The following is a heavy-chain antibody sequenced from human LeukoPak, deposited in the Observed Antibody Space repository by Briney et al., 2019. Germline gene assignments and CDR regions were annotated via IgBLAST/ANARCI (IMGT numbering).Heavy chain of an antibody. CDR1: GGSISSGSYY. Sequence: SQTLSLTCTVSGGSISSGSYYWSWIRQHPGKGLEWIGYIYYSGSTYYNPSLKSRVTISVDTSKNQFSLKLSSVTAADTAVYYCARDRYGSGSWWFDPWGQGTLVTVSS. D-gene: IGHD3-10*01. J-gene: IGHJ5*02. CDR2: IYYSGST. V-gene: IGHV4-31*03. CDR3: ARDRYGSGSWWFDP.